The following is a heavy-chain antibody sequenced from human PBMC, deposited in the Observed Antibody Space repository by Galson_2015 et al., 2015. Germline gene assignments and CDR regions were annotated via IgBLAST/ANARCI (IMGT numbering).Heavy chain of an antibody. Sequence: SLRLSCAASGFTFSNAWMSWVRQAPGKGLEWVGRIKSKTDGGTTDYTAPVKGRFTISRDDSKNTLYLQMNSLKTEDTAVYYCTTGNTVLRFWEWSRSYYMDVWGKGPTVTVSS. D-gene: IGHD3-3*01. V-gene: IGHV3-15*01. J-gene: IGHJ6*03. CDR3: TTGNTVLRFWEWSRSYYMDV. CDR2: IKSKTDGGTT. CDR1: GFTFSNAW.